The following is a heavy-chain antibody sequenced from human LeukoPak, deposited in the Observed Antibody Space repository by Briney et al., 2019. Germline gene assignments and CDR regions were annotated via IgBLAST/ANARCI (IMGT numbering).Heavy chain of an antibody. Sequence: PSETLSLTCTVSGGSISSYYWSWIRQPPGKGLEWIGYIYYSGSTNYNPSLKSRVTISVDTSKNQFSLKLSSVTAADTAVYYCARSTMIVVELFDIWGQGTMVTVSS. D-gene: IGHD3-22*01. CDR2: IYYSGST. J-gene: IGHJ3*02. CDR1: GGSISSYY. CDR3: ARSTMIVVELFDI. V-gene: IGHV4-59*01.